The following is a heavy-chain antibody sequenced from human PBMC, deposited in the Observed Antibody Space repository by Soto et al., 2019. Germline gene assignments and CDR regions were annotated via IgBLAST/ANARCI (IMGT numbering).Heavy chain of an antibody. V-gene: IGHV4-31*03. CDR2: IYDSGNT. CDR1: GGSISSGGYY. Sequence: QVQLQESGPGLVKPSQTLSLTCTVSGGSISSGGYYWSWIRQHPGKGLEWIGYIYDSGNTYYNPSLKIRLTXPXAXSXXQFSLKLSSVTAADTAVDYCVREDGGGYDHRWFDPWGQGTLVTVSS. J-gene: IGHJ5*02. CDR3: VREDGGGYDHRWFDP. D-gene: IGHD5-12*01.